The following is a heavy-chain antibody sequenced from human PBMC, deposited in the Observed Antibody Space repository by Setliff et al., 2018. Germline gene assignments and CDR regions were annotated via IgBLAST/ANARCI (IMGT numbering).Heavy chain of an antibody. CDR1: GYTFTSYD. Sequence: ASVKVSCKASGYTFTSYDINWVRQATGQGLEWMGWMNPNSGNTGYAQKLQGRVAMTRNTSISTAYMELSSLRSEDTAVYYCARRVGSVGIQLPDYWGQGTLVTVSS. CDR3: ARRVGSVGIQLPDY. J-gene: IGHJ4*02. CDR2: MNPNSGNT. D-gene: IGHD5-18*01. V-gene: IGHV1-8*02.